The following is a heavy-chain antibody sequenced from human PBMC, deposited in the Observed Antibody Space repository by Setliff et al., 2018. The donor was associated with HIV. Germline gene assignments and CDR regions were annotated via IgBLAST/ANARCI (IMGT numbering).Heavy chain of an antibody. CDR2: INLVTGKT. CDR3: ANGGSGGQFDH. CDR1: GYTFTQSHD. Sequence: ASVKVSCKSSGYTFTQSHDLHWVRQVPGQGPEWMGWINLVTGKTAYLQKFQGRVIITRDTSASTAFMEMSSLRSEDTAVYFCANGGSGGQFDHWGQGTLVTVSS. V-gene: IGHV1-3*01. J-gene: IGHJ4*02. D-gene: IGHD3-16*01.